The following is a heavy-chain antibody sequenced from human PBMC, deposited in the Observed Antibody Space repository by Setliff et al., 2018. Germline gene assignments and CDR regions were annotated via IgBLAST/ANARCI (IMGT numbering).Heavy chain of an antibody. J-gene: IGHJ6*02. CDR2: IYIGGSA. V-gene: IGHV4-61*08. D-gene: IGHD3-9*01. Sequence: NPSETLSLTCTVSGGSISSGDYYWSWIRQPPGKGLEWIGYIYIGGSANYNPSLKSRVTMAIDTSKNQFSLKLNSVTAADMAVYYCARLNYDILTGYYGSPYYYGMDVWGQGTTVTVSS. CDR3: ARLNYDILTGYYGSPYYYGMDV. CDR1: GGSISSGDYY.